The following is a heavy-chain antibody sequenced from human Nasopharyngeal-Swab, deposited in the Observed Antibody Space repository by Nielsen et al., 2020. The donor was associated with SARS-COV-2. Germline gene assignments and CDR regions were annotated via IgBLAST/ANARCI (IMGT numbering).Heavy chain of an antibody. J-gene: IGHJ5*01. D-gene: IGHD1-7*01. CDR1: GSSFPGFS. CDR3: ARDGEGPGRELWFDY. Sequence: ASVKVSCKASGSSFPGFSIHWVRQAPAKSFEWLGWITGATGYTKYSQNFQGRVTFSRDTSANTVSMELTSLTSEDTAVYYCARDGEGPGRELWFDYWGQGTLVTVSS. CDR2: ITGATGYT. V-gene: IGHV1-3*01.